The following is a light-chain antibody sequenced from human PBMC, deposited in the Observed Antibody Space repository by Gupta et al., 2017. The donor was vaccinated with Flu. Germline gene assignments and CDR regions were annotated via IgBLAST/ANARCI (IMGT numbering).Light chain of an antibody. CDR1: QSVSSN. CDR3: QQHKIWPPRT. V-gene: IGKV3-15*01. Sequence: ATLSVSPGERATLSCRASQSVSSNLAWYQQKPGQAPRLLINGASTRATGIPARFSGSGSETDFTLTISSRQSEDFAVYYCQQHKIWPPRTFGEGTKVEIK. CDR2: GAS. J-gene: IGKJ4*02.